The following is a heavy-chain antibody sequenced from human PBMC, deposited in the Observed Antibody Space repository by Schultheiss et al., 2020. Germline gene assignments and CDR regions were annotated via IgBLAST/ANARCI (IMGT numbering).Heavy chain of an antibody. Sequence: GESLKISCAVYGGSFSGYYWSWIRQPPGKGLEWVSAISGSGGSTYYADSVKGRFTISRDNSKNTLYLQMNSLRAEDTAVYYCAKARGSSWFYWGQGTLVTVSS. CDR3: AKARGSSWFY. CDR2: ISGSGGST. J-gene: IGHJ4*02. CDR1: GGSFSGYY. V-gene: IGHV3-23*01. D-gene: IGHD6-13*01.